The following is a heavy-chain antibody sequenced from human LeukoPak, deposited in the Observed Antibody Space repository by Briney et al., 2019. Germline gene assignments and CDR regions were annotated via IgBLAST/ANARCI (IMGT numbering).Heavy chain of an antibody. CDR1: GFTFSGSA. CDR3: TGNYYGSGSYADFDY. V-gene: IGHV3-73*01. CDR2: IRSTANGYAT. Sequence: GGSLRLSCAASGFTFSGSALHWVRQASGKGLEWVGRIRSTANGYATAYAASVKGRFTISRDDSKNTAYLQMDSLKTEDTTVYYCTGNYYGSGSYADFDYWGQGTLVTVSS. D-gene: IGHD3-10*01. J-gene: IGHJ4*02.